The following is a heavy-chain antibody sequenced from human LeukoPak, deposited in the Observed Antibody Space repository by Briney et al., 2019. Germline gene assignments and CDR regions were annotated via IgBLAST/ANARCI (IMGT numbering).Heavy chain of an antibody. V-gene: IGHV4-59*08. D-gene: IGHD5/OR15-5a*01. Sequence: SETLSLTCTVSGGSISSYYWSWIRQPPGKGLEWIGYIYYSGSTNYNPSLKSRVTISVDTSKNQFSLKLSSVTAADTAVYYCASAREVYYFDYWGQGTLVTASS. CDR2: IYYSGST. CDR3: ASAREVYYFDY. J-gene: IGHJ4*02. CDR1: GGSISSYY.